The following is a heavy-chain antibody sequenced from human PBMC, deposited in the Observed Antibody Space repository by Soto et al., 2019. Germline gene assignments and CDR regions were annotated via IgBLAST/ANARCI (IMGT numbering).Heavy chain of an antibody. CDR2: ISTYTGKT. J-gene: IGHJ6*02. Sequence: VQLVQSGDEVKKPGASVKVSCKASGYIFVNYGSAWVRQAPGQGLEWMGWISTYTGKTHSATKVQGRLTMTTDTSTSTAYMDLWSLISDETAVYYCVMVDNSVTPTPQEVWGQGTTVTVSS. V-gene: IGHV1-18*01. D-gene: IGHD5-12*01. CDR1: GYIFVNYG. CDR3: VMVDNSVTPTPQEV.